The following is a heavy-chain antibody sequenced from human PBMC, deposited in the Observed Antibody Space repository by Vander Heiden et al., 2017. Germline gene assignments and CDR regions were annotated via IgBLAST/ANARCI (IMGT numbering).Heavy chain of an antibody. CDR1: GFNFSDYY. CDR2: ISSSGSTI. V-gene: IGHV3-11*01. Sequence: QVQLVESGGGLVKPGGSLRLSCAASGFNFSDYYRGWIRQAPGKGLEWVSYISSSGSTIYYADSVKGRFTISRDNAKNSLYLQMNSLRAEDTAVYYCARVLTGSGWYSDYYYGMDVWGQGTTVTVSS. D-gene: IGHD6-19*01. CDR3: ARVLTGSGWYSDYYYGMDV. J-gene: IGHJ6*02.